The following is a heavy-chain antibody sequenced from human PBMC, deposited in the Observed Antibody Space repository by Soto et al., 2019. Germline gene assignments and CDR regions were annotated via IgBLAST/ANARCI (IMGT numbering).Heavy chain of an antibody. Sequence: PSETLSLTCAVSGGSIGSSNWWSWVRQPPGKGLEWIGEIYHSGSTNYYPSLKSRVTISVDKSKYQFSLKLSSVTAADTAVYYCARAAMGGSSWPFDYWGQGTLVTVSS. CDR3: ARAAMGGSSWPFDY. CDR2: IYHSGST. V-gene: IGHV4-4*02. CDR1: GGSIGSSNW. J-gene: IGHJ4*02. D-gene: IGHD6-13*01.